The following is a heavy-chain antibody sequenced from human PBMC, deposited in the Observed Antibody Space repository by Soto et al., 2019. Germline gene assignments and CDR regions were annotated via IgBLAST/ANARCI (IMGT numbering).Heavy chain of an antibody. CDR2: IYTAGGT. V-gene: IGHV3-53*02. D-gene: IGHD4-4*01. CDR3: GRAFTVAKGGFDP. Sequence: EVQLVETGGGLIQPGGSLRLSCAASGFTVSNTYMTWVRQPPGKGLECVSVIYTAGGTNYADSVKGRFIISRDNSKNTPYLQMNSLRAGETAVDYCGRAFTVAKGGFDPWGQGTLVTVSS. CDR1: GFTVSNTY. J-gene: IGHJ5*02.